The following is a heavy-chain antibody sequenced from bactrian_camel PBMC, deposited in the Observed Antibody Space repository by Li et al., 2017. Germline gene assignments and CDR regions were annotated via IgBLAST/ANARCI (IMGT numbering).Heavy chain of an antibody. CDR1: GTVVGERTFC. V-gene: IGHV3S53*01. CDR2: ADRGGYP. J-gene: IGHJ6*01. CDR3: SAGRFRPIDCGSALIDVNFGY. D-gene: IGHD1*01. Sequence: HVQLEESGGGSVQAGDSLRLSCIASGTVVGERTFCMGWFRQSPGKEREAVAQADRGGYPTYAEPVKGRFTISQDSAKSTVSLQMNSLNPDDTAMYYCSAGRFRPIDCGSALIDVNFGYWGKGTQVTVS.